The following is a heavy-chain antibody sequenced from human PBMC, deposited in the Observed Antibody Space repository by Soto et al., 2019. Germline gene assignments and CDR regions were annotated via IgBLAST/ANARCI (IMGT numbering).Heavy chain of an antibody. Sequence: QVQLVQSGAEVKNPGASVKVSCKTSGYIFTNYGIGWARQAPGQGLEWMGWINTYNGNTNYAQNLQGRLTLTTDPSTSTAYMELRSLRSNDTAIYYCAMVDVYVTPSPQDVWGQGTTVNVSS. CDR3: AMVDVYVTPSPQDV. V-gene: IGHV1-18*01. D-gene: IGHD3-16*01. J-gene: IGHJ6*02. CDR2: INTYNGNT. CDR1: GYIFTNYG.